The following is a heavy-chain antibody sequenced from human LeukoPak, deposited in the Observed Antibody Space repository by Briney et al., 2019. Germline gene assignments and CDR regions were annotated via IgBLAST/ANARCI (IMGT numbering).Heavy chain of an antibody. D-gene: IGHD5-12*01. CDR3: ARGGGYDFYYYYMDV. Sequence: SETLSLTCTVSGGSIISYYWSWIRQPPGKGLEWIGYIYYSGSTSYNPSLKSRVTISVDTSKNQFSLKLSSVTAADTAVYYCARGGGYDFYYYYMDVWGKGTTVTISS. CDR2: IYYSGST. CDR1: GGSIISYY. J-gene: IGHJ6*03. V-gene: IGHV4-59*01.